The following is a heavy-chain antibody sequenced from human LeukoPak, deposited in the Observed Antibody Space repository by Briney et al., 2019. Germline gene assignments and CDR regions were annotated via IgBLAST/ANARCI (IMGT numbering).Heavy chain of an antibody. CDR2: INPGNSET. D-gene: IGHD2-15*01. CDR1: GYNFSNNL. Sequence: PGESLKISCSASGYNFSNNLIGWVRPVPGKGLEWMGIINPGNSETRYSPSFQGQVPISADKPNTTAYLQRSRPRAPDTAMYFCARRGDIRVMVATDYWGQGTLVTVS. J-gene: IGHJ4*02. V-gene: IGHV5-51*01. CDR3: ARRGDIRVMVATDY.